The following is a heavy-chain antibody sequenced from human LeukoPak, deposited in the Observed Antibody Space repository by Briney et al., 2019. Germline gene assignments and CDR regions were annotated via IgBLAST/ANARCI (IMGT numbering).Heavy chain of an antibody. CDR1: GFMFNKYA. CDR3: AKGNIVLMVYAPSVDY. CDR2: ISGSGGST. Sequence: GGSLRLSCVASGFMFNKYAMSWVRQAPGKGLEWVSAISGSGGSTYYADSVKGRFTISRDNSKNTLYLQMNSLRAEDTAVYYCAKGNIVLMVYAPSVDYWGQGTLVTVSS. J-gene: IGHJ4*02. D-gene: IGHD2-8*01. V-gene: IGHV3-23*01.